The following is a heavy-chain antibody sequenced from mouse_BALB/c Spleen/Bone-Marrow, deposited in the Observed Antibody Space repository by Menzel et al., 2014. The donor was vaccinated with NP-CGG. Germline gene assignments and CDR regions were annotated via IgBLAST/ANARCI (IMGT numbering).Heavy chain of an antibody. CDR1: GYTFTDYE. V-gene: IGHV1-15*01. J-gene: IGHJ2*01. CDR2: IHPGSGGT. Sequence: VKVVDSGAELVRPGASVKLSCKALGYTFTDYEMHWVRQTPVHGLEWIGAIHPGSGGTAYIQKFKGKATLTADKSSSTAYMELSSLTSEDSAVYHCTRGERYDGFDYWGQGTTLTVSS. CDR3: TRGERYDGFDY. D-gene: IGHD2-14*01.